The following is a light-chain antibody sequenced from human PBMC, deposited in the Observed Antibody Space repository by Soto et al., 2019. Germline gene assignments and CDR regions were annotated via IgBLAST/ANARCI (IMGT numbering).Light chain of an antibody. CDR3: LQDYNYPWT. J-gene: IGKJ1*01. CDR1: QGIRND. V-gene: IGKV1-6*01. CDR2: AAS. Sequence: IHMTQSPSSLSASLGDRVTITLRASQGIRNDLGWYQQKPGKAPKLLIYAASSLQSGVPSRFSGSGSGTDFTLTISSLQPEDFATYYCLQDYNYPWTFGQGSMVDVK.